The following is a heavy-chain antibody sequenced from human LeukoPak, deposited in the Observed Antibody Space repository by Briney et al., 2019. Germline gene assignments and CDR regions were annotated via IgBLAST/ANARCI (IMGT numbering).Heavy chain of an antibody. V-gene: IGHV1-2*02. J-gene: IGHJ3*02. Sequence: ASVKVSCKASGYSFSAYTVSWVRQAPGQGLEWMGWINPNSGGTKSTQKFQGRVTMTRDTSISTAYMELSRLRSDDTAVYYCARDFLHVYYYDSSGYVRGAFDIWGQGTMVTVSS. D-gene: IGHD3-22*01. CDR2: INPNSGGT. CDR1: GYSFSAYT. CDR3: ARDFLHVYYYDSSGYVRGAFDI.